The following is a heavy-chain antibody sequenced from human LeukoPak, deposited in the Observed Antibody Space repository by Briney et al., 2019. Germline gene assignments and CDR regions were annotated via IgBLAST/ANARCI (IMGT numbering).Heavy chain of an antibody. CDR1: VGSLSSFY. CDR2: IYTSGST. Sequence: SETLSLTSTVSVGSLSSFYWSWVPQPAGKGLEWSGRIYTSGSTNSNPSLKSRVTMSIDTSKNQLSLKLGSVTAADTAVYYCARGSDSSSWYGNGAEYFQHWGQGTLVTVSS. CDR3: ARGSDSSSWYGNGAEYFQH. V-gene: IGHV4-4*07. D-gene: IGHD6-13*01. J-gene: IGHJ1*01.